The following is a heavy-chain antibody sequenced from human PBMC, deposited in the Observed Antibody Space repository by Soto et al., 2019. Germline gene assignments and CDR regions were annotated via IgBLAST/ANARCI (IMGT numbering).Heavy chain of an antibody. J-gene: IGHJ6*02. V-gene: IGHV3-23*01. CDR1: GFTFSSYA. Sequence: EVQLLESGGGLVQPGGSLRLSCADSGFTFSSYAMSWVRQAPGKGLEWVXAIXGSGGSTYYADSVKGRFTISRDNSKNTLYLQMNSXXXEXTAVYYCAXDXXXXXXXXGYYXYYYGMDVWGQGTTVTVSS. CDR2: IXGSGGST. CDR3: AXDXXXXXXXXGYYXYYYGMDV.